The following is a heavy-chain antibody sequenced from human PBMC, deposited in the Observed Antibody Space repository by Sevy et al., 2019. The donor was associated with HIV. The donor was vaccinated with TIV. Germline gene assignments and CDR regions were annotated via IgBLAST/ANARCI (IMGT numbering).Heavy chain of an antibody. CDR3: AREGTGGGYYYGLDV. Sequence: GGSLRLSCAASGFTFIGYTMNWVRQAPGKGLEWVSSISRTGKYIYYAESLKGRFTVSRDNADNSLYLQINSLRAEDTAIYYCAREGTGGGYYYGLDVWGQGTTVTVSS. CDR1: GFTFIGYT. CDR2: ISRTGKYI. V-gene: IGHV3-21*01. J-gene: IGHJ6*02. D-gene: IGHD3-10*01.